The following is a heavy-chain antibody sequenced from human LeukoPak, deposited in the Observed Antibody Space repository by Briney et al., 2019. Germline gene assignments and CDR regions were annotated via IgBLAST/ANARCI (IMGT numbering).Heavy chain of an antibody. CDR2: ISSGSGTI. D-gene: IGHD3-22*01. V-gene: IGHV3-48*04. CDR3: ARAGDSSGYFDY. CDR1: GFSFSSYS. Sequence: GGSLRLSCAASGFSFSSYSMNWVRQVPGKGLEYVSYISSGSGTIYYADSVQGRFTISRDNAKNSLYLQMNSLRAEDTAVYYCARAGDSSGYFDYWGQGTLVTVSS. J-gene: IGHJ4*02.